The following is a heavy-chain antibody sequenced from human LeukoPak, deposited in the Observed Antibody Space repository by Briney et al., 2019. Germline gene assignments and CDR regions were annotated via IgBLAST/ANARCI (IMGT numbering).Heavy chain of an antibody. Sequence: GGSLRLSCAASGFTFGSYAMNWVRQAPGKGLEWVSTISGSGGSTYYADSVKGRFTISRDNSKNTVYLQMNSLRAEDTAVYYCAKATRGYSYDAFDIWGQGTMVTVSS. D-gene: IGHD5-18*01. CDR2: ISGSGGST. J-gene: IGHJ3*02. CDR3: AKATRGYSYDAFDI. CDR1: GFTFGSYA. V-gene: IGHV3-23*01.